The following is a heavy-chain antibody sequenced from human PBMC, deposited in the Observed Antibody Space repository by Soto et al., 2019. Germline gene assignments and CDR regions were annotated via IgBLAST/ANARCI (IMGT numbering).Heavy chain of an antibody. V-gene: IGHV1-69*01. J-gene: IGHJ6*02. D-gene: IGHD3-22*01. CDR3: ARPDEGGYSSTHHYYYALDV. CDR2: IIPIFDIT. Sequence: QVQLVQSGAEVKKPGSSVKVSCKASGGTFRSYSISWVRQAPGQGLEWMGGIIPIFDITNYAQKFQGRVTITADESTSTADMALSSIGSDDTAVYYCARPDEGGYSSTHHYYYALDVWGQGTPVTV. CDR1: GGTFRSYS.